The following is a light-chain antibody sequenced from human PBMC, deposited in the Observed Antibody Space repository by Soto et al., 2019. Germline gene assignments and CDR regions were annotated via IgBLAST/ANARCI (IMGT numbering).Light chain of an antibody. J-gene: IGKJ4*01. CDR2: HAS. CDR1: QDVRSH. Sequence: EVVMTQSPATLSVSPGERATLSCRASQDVRSHLAWYHQKPGQAPRLLISHASTRAAGVSARFSGSGSGTDFTLPIASLQSEDFAVSYCQQYDSWPLSFGGGTKVDIK. CDR3: QQYDSWPLS. V-gene: IGKV3D-15*01.